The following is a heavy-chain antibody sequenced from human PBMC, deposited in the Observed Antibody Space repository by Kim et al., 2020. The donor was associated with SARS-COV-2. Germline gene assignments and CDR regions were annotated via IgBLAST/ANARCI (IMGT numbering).Heavy chain of an antibody. J-gene: IGHJ4*02. CDR1: GFTFSSYA. D-gene: IGHD3-22*01. CDR2: ISYDGSNK. CDR3: ARDLYYDRGWLDY. V-gene: IGHV3-30*04. Sequence: GGSLRLSCAASGFTFSSYAMHWVRQAPGKGLEWVAVISYDGSNKYYADSVKGRFTISRDNSKNTLYLQMNSLRAEDTAVYYCARDLYYDRGWLDYWGQGTLVTVSS.